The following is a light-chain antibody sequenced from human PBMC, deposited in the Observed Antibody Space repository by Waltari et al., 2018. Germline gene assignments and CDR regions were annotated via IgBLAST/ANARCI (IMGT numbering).Light chain of an antibody. CDR2: GAS. Sequence: ETVMTQSPATLSVSPGERATLSCRASQSVSSNLAWYQQKPGQAPRLLIYGASTRATGIPARFSCSGSGTEFTLTISSLQSEDFAVYYCQQYNNWPITFGQGTRLEIK. CDR1: QSVSSN. CDR3: QQYNNWPIT. J-gene: IGKJ5*01. V-gene: IGKV3-15*01.